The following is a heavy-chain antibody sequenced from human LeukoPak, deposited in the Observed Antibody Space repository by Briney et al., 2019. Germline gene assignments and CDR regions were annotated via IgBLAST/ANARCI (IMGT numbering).Heavy chain of an antibody. CDR3: ARSPTYYDFWSGYYSYYYGMDV. CDR1: GGSISSGGYY. D-gene: IGHD3-3*01. Sequence: SETLSLTCTVSGGSISSGGYYWSWIRQPPGKGLEWIGYIYYSGSTYYNPSLKSRVTISVDTSKNQFSLKLSSVTAADTAVYYCARSPTYYDFWSGYYSYYYGMDVWGQGTTVTVSS. V-gene: IGHV4-31*03. CDR2: IYYSGST. J-gene: IGHJ6*02.